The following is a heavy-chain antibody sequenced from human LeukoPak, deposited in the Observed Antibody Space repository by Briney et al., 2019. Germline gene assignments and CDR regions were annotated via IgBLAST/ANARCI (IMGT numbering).Heavy chain of an antibody. CDR2: IYTSGST. Sequence: SETLSLTCTVSGGSISSGGYYWSWFRQPAGKGLEWIGRIYTSGSTNYNPSLKSRVTISVDTSKNQFSLKLSSVTAAGTAVYYCAREKGFGIVATFFDYWGQGTLVTVSS. CDR1: GGSISSGGYY. J-gene: IGHJ4*02. V-gene: IGHV4-61*02. D-gene: IGHD5-12*01. CDR3: AREKGFGIVATFFDY.